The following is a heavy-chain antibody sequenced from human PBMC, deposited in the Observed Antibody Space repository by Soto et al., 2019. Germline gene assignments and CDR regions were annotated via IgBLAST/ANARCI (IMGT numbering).Heavy chain of an antibody. CDR3: AKPYYYDSSAHYVVDY. Sequence: PXESLRLSCAASGFIFSSYVMHWVRQAPGKGLEWVALISYDGSDKYYADSVKGRFTISRDNSKNTLYLQMNSLRAEDTAVYYCAKPYYYDSSAHYVVDYWGQGTLVTVSS. V-gene: IGHV3-30*18. D-gene: IGHD3-22*01. CDR1: GFIFSSYV. J-gene: IGHJ4*02. CDR2: ISYDGSDK.